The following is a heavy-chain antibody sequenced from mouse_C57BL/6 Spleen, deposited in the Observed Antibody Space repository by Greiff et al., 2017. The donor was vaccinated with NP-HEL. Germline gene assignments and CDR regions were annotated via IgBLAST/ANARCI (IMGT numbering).Heavy chain of an antibody. V-gene: IGHV1-15*01. CDR2: IDPETGGP. J-gene: IGHJ2*01. CDR1: GYTFTDYE. Sequence: VQLQQSGAELVRPGASVTLSCKASGYTFTDYEMHWVKQTPVHGLEWIGAIDPETGGPAYNQKFKGKAILTADQSSSTAYMELRSLTSEDSAVYYCTRGGYYGSTPDYWGQGTTLTVSS. CDR3: TRGGYYGSTPDY. D-gene: IGHD1-1*01.